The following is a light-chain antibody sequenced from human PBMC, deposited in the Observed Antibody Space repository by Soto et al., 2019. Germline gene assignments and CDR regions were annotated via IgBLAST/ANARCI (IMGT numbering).Light chain of an antibody. J-gene: IGKJ1*01. Sequence: ELVLAQAPATLPSSPGYRATLSCXXSHSVSSSYLAWYQQKPGQAPRLLIYSASSRATGIPDRFSGSGSGTDYTLTISRLEPEDSAVYYCQQYGYSFWTFGQGTKVDIK. CDR3: QQYGYSFWT. V-gene: IGKV3-20*01. CDR1: HSVSSSY. CDR2: SAS.